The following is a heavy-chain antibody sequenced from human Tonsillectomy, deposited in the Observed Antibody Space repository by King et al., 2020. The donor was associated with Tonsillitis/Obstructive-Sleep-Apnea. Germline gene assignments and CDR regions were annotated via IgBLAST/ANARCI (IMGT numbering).Heavy chain of an antibody. Sequence: LQLQESGPGLVKPSEALSLTCTVSGGSVTNNNHYWGWIRQPPGKGLEWIGTIYYSGTTYYNPSLKSRLTIFVDTSNNQFSLKLSSVTAADTAVYYCARRHYYDSSNFDFWGQGALVTVPS. D-gene: IGHD3-22*01. CDR3: ARRHYYDSSNFDF. CDR2: IYYSGTT. CDR1: GGSVTNNNHY. V-gene: IGHV4-39*01. J-gene: IGHJ4*02.